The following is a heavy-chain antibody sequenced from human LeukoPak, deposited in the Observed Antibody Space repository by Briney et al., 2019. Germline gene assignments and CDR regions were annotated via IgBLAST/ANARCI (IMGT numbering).Heavy chain of an antibody. CDR1: GFTFSSYS. Sequence: GSLRLSCAASGFTFSSYSMNWVRQAPGKGLEWVSSISRSSNYKYYADSVKGRFTISRDNAKNSLYLQMNGLRAEDTALYYCASSRYDSSGYYGIIGYWGQGTLVTVSS. D-gene: IGHD3-22*01. CDR3: ASSRYDSSGYYGIIGY. V-gene: IGHV3-21*01. CDR2: ISRSSNYK. J-gene: IGHJ4*02.